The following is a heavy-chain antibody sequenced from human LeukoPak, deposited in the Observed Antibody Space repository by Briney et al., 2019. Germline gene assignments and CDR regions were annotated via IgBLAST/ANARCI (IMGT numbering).Heavy chain of an antibody. J-gene: IGHJ4*02. CDR2: IYSGGST. Sequence: GGSLRLSCAASGFTVSSNYMSWVRQAPGKGLEWGSVIYSGGSTYYADSVKGRFIISRDNSKNTLYLQMNSLRAEDTAVYYCARGLKYSSGWFYFDYWGQGTLVTVSS. V-gene: IGHV3-53*01. CDR3: ARGLKYSSGWFYFDY. D-gene: IGHD6-19*01. CDR1: GFTVSSNY.